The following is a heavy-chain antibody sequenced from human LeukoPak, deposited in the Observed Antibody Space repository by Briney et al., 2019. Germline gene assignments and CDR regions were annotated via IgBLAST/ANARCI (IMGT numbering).Heavy chain of an antibody. D-gene: IGHD2-2*01. V-gene: IGHV1-2*02. Sequence: ASVKVSCKTSGYIFTSFDISWVRQAPGQGLEWMGWINPNTGETNSAQKFQGRVTMTRDTTINTAYMELTRLTSDDTAVYYCASYPRYSSTPPFDYWGQGTLVTVSS. CDR1: GYIFTSFD. CDR2: INPNTGET. CDR3: ASYPRYSSTPPFDY. J-gene: IGHJ4*02.